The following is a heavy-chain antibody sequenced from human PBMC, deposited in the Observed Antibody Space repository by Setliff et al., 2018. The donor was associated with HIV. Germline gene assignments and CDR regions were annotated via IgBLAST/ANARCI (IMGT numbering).Heavy chain of an antibody. CDR3: TRKLAPGHGMDV. D-gene: IGHD3-3*02. CDR2: IKQDGSDK. CDR1: GFTFANYW. V-gene: IGHV3-7*01. J-gene: IGHJ6*02. Sequence: GGSLRLSCGASGFTFANYWMNWVRRAPGKGLEWVANIKQDGSDKYYVDSVKGRFTISRDNAKNSLYLQMDSLRVEDTTVYYCTRKLAPGHGMDVWGQGTTVTVSS.